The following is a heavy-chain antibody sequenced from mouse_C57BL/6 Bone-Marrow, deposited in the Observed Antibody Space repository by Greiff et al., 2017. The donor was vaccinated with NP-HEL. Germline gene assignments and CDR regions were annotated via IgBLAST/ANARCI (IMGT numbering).Heavy chain of an antibody. D-gene: IGHD3-2*02. CDR3: ARAAQALYFDY. CDR1: GYTFTSYG. CDR2: IYPRSGNT. J-gene: IGHJ2*01. V-gene: IGHV1-81*01. Sequence: VKLQESGAELARPGASVKLSCKASGYTFTSYGISWVKQRTGQGLEWIGEIYPRSGNTYYNEKFKGKATLTADKSSSTAYMELRSLTSEDSAVYFCARAAQALYFDYWGQGTTLTVSS.